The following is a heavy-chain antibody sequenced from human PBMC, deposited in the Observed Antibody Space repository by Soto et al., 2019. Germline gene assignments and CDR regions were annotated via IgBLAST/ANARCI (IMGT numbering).Heavy chain of an antibody. CDR1: GVSISNYY. Sequence: SETLSLTCTVSGVSISNYYWTWIRQPPGRGLEWIGYNHYSGGTNYNPSLKSRVTISVDTSKNQFLLKLSSVTAADTAVYYCARAPSYYYMDVWGKGTTVTVSS. V-gene: IGHV4-59*01. CDR3: ARAPSYYYMDV. CDR2: NHYSGGT. J-gene: IGHJ6*03.